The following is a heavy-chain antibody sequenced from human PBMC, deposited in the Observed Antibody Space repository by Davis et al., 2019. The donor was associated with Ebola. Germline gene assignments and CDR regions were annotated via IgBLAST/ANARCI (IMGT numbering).Heavy chain of an antibody. CDR3: AIFRILGSSSSYYGMDV. CDR1: GFTFSSYW. J-gene: IGHJ6*02. CDR2: IKQDGSEK. V-gene: IGHV3-7*03. Sequence: GESLKISCAASGFTFSSYWMSWVRQAPGKGLEWVANIKQDGSEKYYVDSVKGRFTISRDNAKNSLYLQMNSLRAEDTAVYYCAIFRILGSSSSYYGMDVWGQGTTVTVSS. D-gene: IGHD6-6*01.